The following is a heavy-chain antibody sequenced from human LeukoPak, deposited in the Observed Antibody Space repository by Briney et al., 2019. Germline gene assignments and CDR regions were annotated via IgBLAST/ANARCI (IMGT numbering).Heavy chain of an antibody. CDR1: GFTFSTYW. Sequence: GGSLRLSCAASGFTFSTYWMSWVRQAPGKGLEWVANIKQDGSEKYYVDSVKGRFTISRDNAKKSLYLQVNSLRADDTAVYYCARPIVGGTLGGDYWSQGTLVTVSS. V-gene: IGHV3-7*05. CDR2: IKQDGSEK. D-gene: IGHD1-26*01. CDR3: ARPIVGGTLGGDY. J-gene: IGHJ4*02.